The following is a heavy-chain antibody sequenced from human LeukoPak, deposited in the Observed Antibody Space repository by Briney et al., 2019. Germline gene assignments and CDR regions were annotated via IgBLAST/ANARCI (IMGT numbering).Heavy chain of an antibody. D-gene: IGHD6-13*01. J-gene: IGHJ3*02. V-gene: IGHV3-23*01. Sequence: GGSLRLSCAASGFTFSSYAMSWVRQAPGKGLEWVSAISGSGGSTYYADSVKGRFTISRDNSKNTLYLQMNSLRAEDTAVYYCAKVGLYSSPGLDAFDIWGQGTMVTVSS. CDR3: AKVGLYSSPGLDAFDI. CDR1: GFTFSSYA. CDR2: ISGSGGST.